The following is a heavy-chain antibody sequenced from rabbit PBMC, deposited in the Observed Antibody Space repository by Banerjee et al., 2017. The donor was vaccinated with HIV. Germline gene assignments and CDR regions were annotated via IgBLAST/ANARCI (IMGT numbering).Heavy chain of an antibody. D-gene: IGHD1-1*01. CDR3: ARKWSSSGYAFDL. CDR1: GFSFSSSYY. J-gene: IGHJ4*01. V-gene: IGHV1S43*01. CDR2: IYAGSGSA. Sequence: QEQLEESGGDLVKPEGSLTLTCTASGFSFSSSYYMCWVRQAPGKGLEWIGCIYAGSGSAYYASWVNGRFSISRSTSLNTVTLQMTSLTAADTATYFCARKWSSSGYAFDLWGPGTLVTVS.